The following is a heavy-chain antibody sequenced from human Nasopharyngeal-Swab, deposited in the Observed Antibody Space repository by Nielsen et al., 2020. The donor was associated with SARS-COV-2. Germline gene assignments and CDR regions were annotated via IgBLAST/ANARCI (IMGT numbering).Heavy chain of an antibody. V-gene: IGHV3-7*01. Sequence: GGSLRLSCVASGFTFSNYWMSWVRQAPGKGLEWVANIKQDGSEKYYVDSVKGRFTISRDNAKNSLYLQMNSLRAEDTAVYYCAKERGGTYYDFWSGSDYYYYDMDVWGQGTTVTVSS. J-gene: IGHJ6*02. CDR2: IKQDGSEK. CDR1: GFTFSNYW. D-gene: IGHD3-3*01. CDR3: AKERGGTYYDFWSGSDYYYYDMDV.